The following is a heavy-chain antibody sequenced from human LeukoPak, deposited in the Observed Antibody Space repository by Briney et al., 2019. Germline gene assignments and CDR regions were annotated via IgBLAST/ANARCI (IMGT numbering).Heavy chain of an antibody. CDR1: GYTLSELS. V-gene: IGHV1-24*01. D-gene: IGHD3-22*01. CDR2: FDPEDAET. Sequence: ASVKVSCKVSGYTLSELSMHWVRQAPGKGLEWMGGFDPEDAETIYAQKFQGRVTMTEETSTDTAYMELSRLRSDDTAVYYCARAGDSSGYYYEYFDYWGQGTLVTVSS. J-gene: IGHJ4*02. CDR3: ARAGDSSGYYYEYFDY.